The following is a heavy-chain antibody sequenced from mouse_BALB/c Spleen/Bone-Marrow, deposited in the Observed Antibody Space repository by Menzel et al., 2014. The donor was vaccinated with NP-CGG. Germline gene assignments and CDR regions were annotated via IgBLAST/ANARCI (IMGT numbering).Heavy chain of an antibody. CDR2: IDPANGNT. CDR3: ARGWLYDGSDY. D-gene: IGHD2-3*01. CDR1: GFNIKDTY. V-gene: IGHV14-3*02. Sequence: DVHLVESGAELVKPGASVKLSCTASGFNIKDTYMHWVKQRPEQGLEWIGRIDPANGNTKYDPKFQGKATVTADTSSNTAYLQLSSLTSEDTAVYYCARGWLYDGSDYWGQGTTLTVSS. J-gene: IGHJ2*01.